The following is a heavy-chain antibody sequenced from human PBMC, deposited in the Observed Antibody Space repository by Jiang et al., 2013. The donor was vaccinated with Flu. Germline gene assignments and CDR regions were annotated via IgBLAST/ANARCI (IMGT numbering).Heavy chain of an antibody. CDR3: AKDLTVFCVGDCSVFDY. Sequence: VQLVESGGGVVQPGRSLRLSCAASGFTFSTSGMHWVRQAPGKGLEWVAVISFDGGTENYADSVKGRFTISRDNSKNTVYMQMNSLRNEDTAVYYCAKDLTVFCVGDCSVFDYWGQGTLVTVSS. CDR1: GFTFSTSG. CDR2: ISFDGGTE. D-gene: IGHD2-21*01. V-gene: IGHV3-30*18. J-gene: IGHJ4*02.